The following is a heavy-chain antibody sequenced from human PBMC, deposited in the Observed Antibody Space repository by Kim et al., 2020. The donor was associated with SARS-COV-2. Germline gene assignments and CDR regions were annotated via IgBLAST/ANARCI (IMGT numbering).Heavy chain of an antibody. J-gene: IGHJ6*02. CDR1: GFTFSSYW. CDR2: INSDGSST. D-gene: IGHD2-15*01. V-gene: IGHV3-74*01. CDR3: ASEDIVVVVAAFPGGMDV. Sequence: GGSLRLSCAASGFTFSSYWMHWVRQAPGKGLVWVSRINSDGSSTSYADSVKGRFTISRDNAKNTLYLQMNSLRAEDTAVYYCASEDIVVVVAAFPGGMDVWGQGTTVTVSS.